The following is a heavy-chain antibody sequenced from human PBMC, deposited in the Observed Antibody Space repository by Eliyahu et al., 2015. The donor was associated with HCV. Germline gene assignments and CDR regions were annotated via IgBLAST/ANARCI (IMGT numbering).Heavy chain of an antibody. CDR1: GYTFTSYG. J-gene: IGHJ5*02. CDR2: ISAYNGNT. CDR3: ARTPKGQYSSSLLGWFDP. Sequence: QVQLVQSGAEVKKPGASVKVSCKASGYTFTSYGISWVRQAPGQGLEWMGWISAYNGNTNYAQKLQGRVTMTTDTSTSTAYMELRSLRSDDTAVYYCARTPKGQYSSSLLGWFDPWGQGTLVTVSS. D-gene: IGHD6-13*01. V-gene: IGHV1-18*01.